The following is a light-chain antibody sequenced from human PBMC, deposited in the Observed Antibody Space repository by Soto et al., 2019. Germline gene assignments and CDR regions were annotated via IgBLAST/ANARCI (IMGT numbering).Light chain of an antibody. CDR1: QSVSSSY. J-gene: IGKJ1*01. CDR2: GAS. CDR3: QQYGSSPPWT. Sequence: EIVLTQSPGTLSLSPGDRATLSCRASQSVSSSYLAWYQQNPGQAPRLLIYGASSRATGIPDRFSGSGSGTDFTLTISRLETEDFAVYYCQQYGSSPPWTFGQGTKVEIK. V-gene: IGKV3-20*01.